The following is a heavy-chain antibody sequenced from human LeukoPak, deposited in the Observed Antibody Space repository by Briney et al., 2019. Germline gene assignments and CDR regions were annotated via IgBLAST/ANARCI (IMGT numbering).Heavy chain of an antibody. V-gene: IGHV1-18*01. Sequence: ASVKVSCKASGYTFTSYGISWVRQAPGQGLEWMGWISAYNGNTNYAQKLQGRVTMTTDTSASTAYMELRSLRSDDTAVYYCASGEYSRTRLGYWGQGTLVTVSS. CDR1: GYTFTSYG. CDR3: ASGEYSRTRLGY. CDR2: ISAYNGNT. D-gene: IGHD6-6*01. J-gene: IGHJ4*02.